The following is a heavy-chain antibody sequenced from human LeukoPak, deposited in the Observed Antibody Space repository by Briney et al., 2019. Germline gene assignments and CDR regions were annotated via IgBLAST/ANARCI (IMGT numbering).Heavy chain of an antibody. Sequence: QTGGSLRLSCAVSGFTFSSYAMSWVRQAPGKGVKWVSAISGSGGSTYYADSVKGRFTISRDNSKNTLYLQMNSLRAEDTAVYYCAKDAPYYDFWSGYLYWGQGTLVTVSS. CDR2: ISGSGGST. V-gene: IGHV3-23*01. CDR3: AKDAPYYDFWSGYLY. J-gene: IGHJ4*02. D-gene: IGHD3-3*01. CDR1: GFTFSSYA.